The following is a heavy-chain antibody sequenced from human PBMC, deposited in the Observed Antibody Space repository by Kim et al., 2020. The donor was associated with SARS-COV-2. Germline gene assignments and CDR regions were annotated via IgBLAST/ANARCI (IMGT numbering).Heavy chain of an antibody. J-gene: IGHJ5*02. D-gene: IGHD1-26*01. Sequence: AGSGKGRFNRSRDNAKNTLFLKMNSVRVEETAVYYCARVGSGSDSWIDPWGQGTLVTVSS. V-gene: IGHV3-74*01. CDR3: ARVGSGSDSWIDP.